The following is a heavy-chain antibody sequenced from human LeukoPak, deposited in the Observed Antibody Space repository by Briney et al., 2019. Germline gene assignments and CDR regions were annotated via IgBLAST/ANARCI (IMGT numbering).Heavy chain of an antibody. J-gene: IGHJ4*02. CDR3: ARDSGEGGTFDY. V-gene: IGHV3-69-1*01. CDR1: GINFRGYW. Sequence: GGSLRLSCAVSGINFRGYWMAWVRQAPGKGLEWVSHIIVNNAIYYSDSVKGRFTISRDNAKNSLYLQMNSLRAEDTAVYYCARDSGEGGTFDYWGQGTLVSVSS. CDR2: IIVNNAI. D-gene: IGHD1-26*01.